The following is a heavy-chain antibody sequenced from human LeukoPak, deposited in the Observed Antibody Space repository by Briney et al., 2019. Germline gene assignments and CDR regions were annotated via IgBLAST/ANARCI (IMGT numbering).Heavy chain of an antibody. J-gene: IGHJ6*02. CDR2: ISSSGSTI. CDR1: GFTFSSYE. CDR3: ARDGPNGMDV. Sequence: GGSLRLSCAASGFTFSSYEMNWVRQAPGKGLEWVSYISSSGSTIYYADSVKGRFTISRDNAKNSQYLQMNSLRAEDTAVYYCARDGPNGMDVWGQGTTVTVSS. V-gene: IGHV3-48*03.